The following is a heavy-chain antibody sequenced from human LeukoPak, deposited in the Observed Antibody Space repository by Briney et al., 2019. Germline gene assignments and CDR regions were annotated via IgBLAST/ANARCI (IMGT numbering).Heavy chain of an antibody. Sequence: ASVTVSCTASVYTFTNYYMHWVRQAPGQGREGMGIINPSGGSTSYAQKFQGRVTMTRDTSTSTVYMGLSSLRSEDTAVYYCAVGLRDYFDYWGQGTLVTVSS. CDR3: AVGLRDYFDY. D-gene: IGHD5-12*01. J-gene: IGHJ4*02. CDR1: VYTFTNYY. V-gene: IGHV1-46*01. CDR2: INPSGGST.